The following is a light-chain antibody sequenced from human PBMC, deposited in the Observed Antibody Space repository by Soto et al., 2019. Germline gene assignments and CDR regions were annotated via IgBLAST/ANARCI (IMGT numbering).Light chain of an antibody. Sequence: QSVLTQPPSVSGSPGQSVTISCTGTSNDVGTYNRVSWYQEPPDTAPKLMIYEVNNRPSGVPDRFSGSKSGNTASLTISGLQAEDEADYYCSSYTSSSTLLFGGGTKLTVL. CDR3: SSYTSSSTLL. J-gene: IGLJ2*01. CDR2: EVN. V-gene: IGLV2-18*02. CDR1: SNDVGTYNR.